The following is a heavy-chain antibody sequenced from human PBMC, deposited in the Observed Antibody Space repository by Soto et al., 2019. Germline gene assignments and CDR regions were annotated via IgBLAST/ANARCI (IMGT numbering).Heavy chain of an antibody. CDR3: ARGRITMVRGVIDFDY. CDR2: IYYSGST. CDR1: GGSIRSGVYY. J-gene: IGHJ4*02. V-gene: IGHV4-31*03. Sequence: ASETPPLTRTVSGGSIRSGVYYWGCIRQHPGKGLEWIGYIYYSGSTYHNPSLKSRVTTSVDTSKNQFSLKLSSVTAADTAVYYCARGRITMVRGVIDFDYWGQGTLVTAPQ. D-gene: IGHD3-10*01.